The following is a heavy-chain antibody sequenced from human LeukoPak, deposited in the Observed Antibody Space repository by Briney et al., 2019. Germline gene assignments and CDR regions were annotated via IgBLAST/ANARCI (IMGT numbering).Heavy chain of an antibody. V-gene: IGHV3-11*04. CDR1: GFTFSDYY. Sequence: PGGSLRLSCAASGFTFSDYYMSWIRQAPGKGLEWVSYISSSGSTIYYADSVKGRFTISRDNAKNSLVLQMNSLRAEDTAVYYCARDGADCRTTSCFQPWGQGTLVTVSS. CDR3: ARDGADCRTTSCFQP. CDR2: ISSSGSTI. J-gene: IGHJ5*02. D-gene: IGHD2-2*01.